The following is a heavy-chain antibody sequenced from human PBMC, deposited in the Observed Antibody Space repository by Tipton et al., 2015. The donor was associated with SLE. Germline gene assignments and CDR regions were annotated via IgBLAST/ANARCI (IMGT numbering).Heavy chain of an antibody. D-gene: IGHD1-26*01. J-gene: IGHJ4*02. V-gene: IGHV4-4*07. CDR3: ARHFSGSYSFDY. Sequence: TLSLTCTVFGGSISSYYWSWIQQPAGKGLEWIGQIHSSGSTSYNPSLKSRVSISVDMSKNQVSLKLSSVTAADTALYYCARHFSGSYSFDYWGQGKLVTVSS. CDR1: GGSISSYY. CDR2: IHSSGST.